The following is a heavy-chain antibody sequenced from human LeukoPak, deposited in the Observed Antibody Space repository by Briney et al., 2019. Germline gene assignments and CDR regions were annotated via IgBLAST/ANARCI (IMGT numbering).Heavy chain of an antibody. CDR3: AKTYCGGDCYSRALAFDI. D-gene: IGHD2-21*02. V-gene: IGHV3-43*02. CDR1: GFTFDDYA. Sequence: GGSLRLSCAASGFTFDDYAMHWVRQAPGKGLEWVSLISGDGGSTYYADSVKGRFTISRDNSKNSLYLHMNSLRTEDTALYYCAKTYCGGDCYSRALAFDIWGQGTMVTVSS. J-gene: IGHJ3*02. CDR2: ISGDGGST.